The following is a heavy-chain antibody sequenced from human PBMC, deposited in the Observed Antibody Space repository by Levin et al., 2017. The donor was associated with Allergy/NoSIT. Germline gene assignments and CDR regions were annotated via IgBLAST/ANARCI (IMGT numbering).Heavy chain of an antibody. CDR3: ARDRISRRFTTPGAFDI. Sequence: PGGSLRLSCAASGFTFSSYSMNWVRQAPGKGLEWVSYISSSSSTIYYADSVKGRFTISRDNAKNSLYLQMNSLRDEDTAVYYCARDRISRRFTTPGAFDIWGQGTMVTVSS. V-gene: IGHV3-48*02. D-gene: IGHD3-22*01. J-gene: IGHJ3*02. CDR1: GFTFSSYS. CDR2: ISSSSSTI.